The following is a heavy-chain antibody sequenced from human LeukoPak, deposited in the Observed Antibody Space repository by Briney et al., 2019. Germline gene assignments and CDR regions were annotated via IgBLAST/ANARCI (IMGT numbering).Heavy chain of an antibody. Sequence: SETLSLTCTVSGGSISSYYWSWIRQPPGKGLEWIGYIYYSGSTNYNPSLKGRVTISVDTSKNQFSLKLSSVTAADTALYYCAREIHYDSSGQRSLHAFDIWGQGTMVTVSS. V-gene: IGHV4-59*12. CDR2: IYYSGST. CDR1: GGSISSYY. J-gene: IGHJ3*02. CDR3: AREIHYDSSGQRSLHAFDI. D-gene: IGHD3-22*01.